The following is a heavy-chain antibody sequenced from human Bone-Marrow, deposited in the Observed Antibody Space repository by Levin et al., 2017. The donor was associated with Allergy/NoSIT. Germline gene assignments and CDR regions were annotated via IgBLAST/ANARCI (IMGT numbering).Heavy chain of an antibody. J-gene: IGHJ4*02. V-gene: IGHV3-74*01. Sequence: PGGSLRLSCAASGFSFSSYWMHWVRQAPGKGLVWVSRINSDGSSTSYADSVKGRFTISRDNAKNTLYLQMDSLRAEDTAVYYCATGRTVTRFDYWGQGTLVTISS. CDR2: INSDGSST. D-gene: IGHD4-17*01. CDR1: GFSFSSYW. CDR3: ATGRTVTRFDY.